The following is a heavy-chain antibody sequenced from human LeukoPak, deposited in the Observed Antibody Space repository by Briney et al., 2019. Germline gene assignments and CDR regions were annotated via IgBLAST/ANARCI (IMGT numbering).Heavy chain of an antibody. D-gene: IGHD3-3*01. J-gene: IGHJ4*02. CDR2: IKEDGSTK. Sequence: GGSLRLSCAASGFTFSNYWMSWVRQAPGKGLEWVANIKEDGSTKYYVDSVKGRFTISRDNSKNTLYLQMNSLRAEDTAVYYCAKAFYYDFWSGYYDDYWGQGTLVTVSS. CDR1: GFTFSNYW. V-gene: IGHV3-7*03. CDR3: AKAFYYDFWSGYYDDY.